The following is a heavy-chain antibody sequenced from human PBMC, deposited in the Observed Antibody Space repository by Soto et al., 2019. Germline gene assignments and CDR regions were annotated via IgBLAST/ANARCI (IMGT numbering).Heavy chain of an antibody. J-gene: IGHJ5*01. CDR1: GGSISSNPNY. CDR2: SHYSGSA. D-gene: IGHD3-22*01. Sequence: PSNTLSLTCIVPGGSISSNPNYWCWIRHPPGKGLKGIASSHYSGSAYYNPSLKSRVTISVDTSKSQYSLILTSVTAADTAVYYCATQYYYDSSGYYPSTTWFDFWGHGTLVTVSS. CDR3: ATQYYYDSSGYYPSTTWFDF. V-gene: IGHV4-39*01.